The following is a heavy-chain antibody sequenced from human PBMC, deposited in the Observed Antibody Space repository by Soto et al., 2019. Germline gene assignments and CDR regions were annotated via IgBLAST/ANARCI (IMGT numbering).Heavy chain of an antibody. V-gene: IGHV4-34*01. J-gene: IGHJ4*02. Sequence: QVQLQQWGAGLLKPSETLSLNCAVNGGSLSGYYWSWIRQPPGKGLEWIGEIKDGGRTNYRPSLTRRATISSVTSNNQFSLRLYSVTAADTGVYSCARGQEGVVATHWDQGTLVTVSS. CDR2: IKDGGRT. D-gene: IGHD5-12*01. CDR3: ARGQEGVVATH. CDR1: GGSLSGYY.